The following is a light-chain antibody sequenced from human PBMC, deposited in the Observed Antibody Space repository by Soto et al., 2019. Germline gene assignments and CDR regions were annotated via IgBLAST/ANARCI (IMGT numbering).Light chain of an antibody. J-gene: IGLJ1*01. CDR3: QSYDSSLSGSYV. V-gene: IGLV1-40*01. CDR2: SNN. CDR1: SSNIGADYD. Sequence: QSVLTQPPSVSGAPGQRVTISCTGNSSNIGADYDVYWFQQLPGTAPKLLIYSNNNRPSGVPDRFSGSKSGTSASLAITGLQAEDEADYYCQSYDSSLSGSYVFGTGTKLTVL.